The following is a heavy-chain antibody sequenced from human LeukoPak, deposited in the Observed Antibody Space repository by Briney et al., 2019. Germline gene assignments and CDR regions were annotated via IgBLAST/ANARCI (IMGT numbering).Heavy chain of an antibody. D-gene: IGHD4-17*01. V-gene: IGHV1-18*01. CDR3: ARGAGDGDSGLLDY. CDR2: ISAYNGNT. CDR1: GYTFTSYG. Sequence: ASVKVSCKASGYTFTSYGISWVRQAPGQGLAWMGWISAYNGNTNYAQKLQGRVTMTTETSTSTAYMELRSLRSDDTAVYYCARGAGDGDSGLLDYWGQGTLVTVSS. J-gene: IGHJ4*02.